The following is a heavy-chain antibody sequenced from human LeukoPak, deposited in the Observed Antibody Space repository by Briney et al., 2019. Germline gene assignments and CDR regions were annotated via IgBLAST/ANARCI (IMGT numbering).Heavy chain of an antibody. J-gene: IGHJ4*02. V-gene: IGHV1-8*01. Sequence: ASVKVSCKASGYTFTTYDFNWVRQATGQGLEWMGWINPNSGNTGYAQKFQGRVALTRNTSISTAYMELSSLRSEDTAVYYCARVRTAGSCWTQKEFDYWGQGTLVTVSS. D-gene: IGHD3-10*01. CDR2: INPNSGNT. CDR1: GYTFTTYD. CDR3: ARVRTAGSCWTQKEFDY.